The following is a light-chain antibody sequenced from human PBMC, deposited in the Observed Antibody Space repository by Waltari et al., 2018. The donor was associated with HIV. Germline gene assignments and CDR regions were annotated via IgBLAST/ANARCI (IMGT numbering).Light chain of an antibody. J-gene: IGKJ1*01. CDR3: KQANSFPWT. CDR1: QDISDW. V-gene: IGKV1-12*02. Sequence: DIQMTQSPSSVSASVGDRVTITCRASQDISDWSAWYQQKPGKAPKLLIYAASSLQSGVPSRFSGSGSGTDFTLAISSLQPEDFATYFCKQANSFPWTFGQGTKVEIK. CDR2: AAS.